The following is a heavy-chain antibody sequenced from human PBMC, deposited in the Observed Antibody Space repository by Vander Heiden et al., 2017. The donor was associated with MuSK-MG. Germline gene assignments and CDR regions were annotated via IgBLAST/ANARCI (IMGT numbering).Heavy chain of an antibody. CDR3: ARVVNGVWGGYYYYYMDV. CDR2: IIPIFGTA. J-gene: IGHJ6*03. V-gene: IGHV1-69*01. Sequence: QVQLVQSGAEVKKPGSSVKVSCKASGGTFSSYAISWVRQAPGQGLEWMGGIIPIFGTANYAQKFQGRVTITADESTSTAYMELSSLRSEDTAVYYCARVVNGVWGGYYYYYMDVWGKGTTVTVSS. CDR1: GGTFSSYA. D-gene: IGHD3-16*01.